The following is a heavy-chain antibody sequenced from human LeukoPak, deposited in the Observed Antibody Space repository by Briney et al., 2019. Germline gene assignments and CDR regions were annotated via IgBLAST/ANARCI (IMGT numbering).Heavy chain of an antibody. D-gene: IGHD1-1*01. Sequence: SETLSLTCAVYGGSFSGYYWSWIRQPPGKGLEWIGEINHSGSTNYNPSLKSRVTISVDTSKNQFSLKLSSVTAADTAVYYCARASQPDTKRSGTTSTIDYWGQGTLVTVSS. CDR1: GGSFSGYY. CDR3: ARASQPDTKRSGTTSTIDY. V-gene: IGHV4-34*01. CDR2: INHSGST. J-gene: IGHJ4*02.